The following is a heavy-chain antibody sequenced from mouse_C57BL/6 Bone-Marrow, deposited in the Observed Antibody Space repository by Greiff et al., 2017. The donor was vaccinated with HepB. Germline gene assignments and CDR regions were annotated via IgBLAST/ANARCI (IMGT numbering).Heavy chain of an antibody. CDR1: GYAFSSFW. CDR3: ARLGPWCAY. V-gene: IGHV1-82*01. J-gene: IGHJ3*01. Sequence: VQLQQSGPELVKPGASVKISCKASGYAFSSFWRNWVKQRPGKGLEWIGRIYPGDGDTDYNGKFKGKATLTADKSSSTAYMQLSSLSSGDSGVYFCARLGPWCAYWGQGTLVTVSA. CDR2: IYPGDGDT.